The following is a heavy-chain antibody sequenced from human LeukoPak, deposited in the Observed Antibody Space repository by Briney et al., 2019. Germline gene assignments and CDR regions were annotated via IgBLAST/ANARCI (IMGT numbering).Heavy chain of an antibody. CDR3: AKDVRELYSSSWYLDY. CDR2: ISWNSGSI. Sequence: GRSLRLSCAASGFTLYDYAMHWVRQAPGKGLEWVSGISWNSGSIGYADSVKGRFTISRDNAKNSLYLQMNSLRAEDSALYYCAKDVRELYSSSWYLDYWGQGTLVTVSS. CDR1: GFTLYDYA. J-gene: IGHJ4*02. D-gene: IGHD6-13*01. V-gene: IGHV3-9*01.